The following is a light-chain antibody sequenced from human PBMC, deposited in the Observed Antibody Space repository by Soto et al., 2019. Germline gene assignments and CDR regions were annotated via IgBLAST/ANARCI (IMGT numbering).Light chain of an antibody. Sequence: DIQMTQSPSTLSASVGDRVTITCRASQSISTWLAWYQQKPGKAPKLLIYKASSLESGVPSRFSGSGSGTDFTLTISSLQPDDFATYYCQQYNNYSRAFGQGTKVEIK. CDR1: QSISTW. V-gene: IGKV1-5*03. CDR2: KAS. CDR3: QQYNNYSRA. J-gene: IGKJ1*01.